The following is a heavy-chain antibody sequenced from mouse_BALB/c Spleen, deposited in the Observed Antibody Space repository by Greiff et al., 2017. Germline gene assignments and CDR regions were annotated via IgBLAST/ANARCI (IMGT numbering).Heavy chain of an antibody. D-gene: IGHD2-4*01. CDR3: ARASYDYEMDY. Sequence: EVHLVESGGGLVQPGGSRKLSCAASGFTFSSFGMHWVRQAPEKGLEWVAYISSGSSTIYYADTVKGRFTISRDNPKNTLFLQMTSLRSEDTAMYYCARASYDYEMDYWGQGTSVTVSS. CDR1: GFTFSSFG. J-gene: IGHJ4*01. CDR2: ISSGSSTI. V-gene: IGHV5-17*02.